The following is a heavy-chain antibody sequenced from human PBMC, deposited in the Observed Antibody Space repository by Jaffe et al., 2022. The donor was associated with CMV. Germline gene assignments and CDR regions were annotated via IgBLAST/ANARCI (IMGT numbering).Heavy chain of an antibody. D-gene: IGHD3-22*01. CDR2: IWYNGSNE. V-gene: IGHV3-33*08. Sequence: QVQLVESGGGVVQPGRSLRLSCAASGFIFSSNAMYWVRQAPGKGLEWVAVIWYNGSNEQYVDAVKGRFTISRDNSKNRLYLQMNSLGVEDTAVYYCATYGRSGSPYYLDYWGQGTLVTVSS. J-gene: IGHJ4*02. CDR1: GFIFSSNA. CDR3: ATYGRSGSPYYLDY.